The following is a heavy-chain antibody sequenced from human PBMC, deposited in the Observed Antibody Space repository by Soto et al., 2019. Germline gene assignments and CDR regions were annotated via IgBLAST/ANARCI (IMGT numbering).Heavy chain of an antibody. V-gene: IGHV1-69*13. D-gene: IGHD3-10*01. CDR2: IIPIFGTA. CDR3: AREFHHGSGSYYPYDSSGYRAPFDY. Sequence: SVKVSCKASGGTFSSYAISWVRQALGQGLEWMGGIIPIFGTANYAQKFQGRVTITADESTSTAYMELSSLRSEDTAVYYCAREFHHGSGSYYPYDSSGYRAPFDYWGQGTLVTVS. J-gene: IGHJ4*02. CDR1: GGTFSSYA.